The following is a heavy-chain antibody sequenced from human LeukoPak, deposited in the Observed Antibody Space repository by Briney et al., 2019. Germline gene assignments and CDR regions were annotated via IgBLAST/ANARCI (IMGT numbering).Heavy chain of an antibody. D-gene: IGHD2-15*01. CDR2: IWYDGSKK. J-gene: IGHJ2*01. CDR1: EFTFRNYG. CDR3: ERDVVSRYFDL. V-gene: IGHV3-33*01. Sequence: PGGSLRLSCAASEFTFRNYGMHWVRQAPGKGREWVAVIWYDGSKKYYEDSVKDRFTISRDNSKSTLHLRINRLRAQDTAVYYCERDVVSRYFDLWGRGTLVTVSS.